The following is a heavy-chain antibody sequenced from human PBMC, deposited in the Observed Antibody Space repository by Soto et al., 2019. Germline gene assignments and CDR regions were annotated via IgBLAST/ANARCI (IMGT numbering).Heavy chain of an antibody. CDR3: ASGIGYSNYGMDV. V-gene: IGHV3-21*01. CDR1: GFTFSSYS. Sequence: PGGSLRLSCAASGFTFSSYSMNWVRQAPGKGLEWVSSISSSSSYIYYADSVKGRFTISRDNAKNSLYLQMNSLRAEDTAVYYCASGIGYSNYGMDVWGQGTTGTVSS. D-gene: IGHD4-4*01. J-gene: IGHJ6*02. CDR2: ISSSSSYI.